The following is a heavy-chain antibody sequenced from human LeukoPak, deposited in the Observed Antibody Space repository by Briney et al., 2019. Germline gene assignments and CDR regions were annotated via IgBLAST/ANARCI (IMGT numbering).Heavy chain of an antibody. CDR1: GFTFSSYA. CDR3: ATGEDYQYYFDY. CDR2: ISGSGGST. J-gene: IGHJ4*02. Sequence: PGGSLRLSCAASGFTFSSYAMSWVRQAPGKGLEWVSAISGSGGSTYYADSVKGRFTISRDNSMNTLYLQMNSLRAEDTAVYYCATGEDYQYYFDYWGQGTLVTVSS. V-gene: IGHV3-23*01. D-gene: IGHD3-10*01.